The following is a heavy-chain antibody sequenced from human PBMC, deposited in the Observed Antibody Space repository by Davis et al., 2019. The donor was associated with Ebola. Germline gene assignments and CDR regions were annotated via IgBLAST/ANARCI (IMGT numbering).Heavy chain of an antibody. CDR1: GFTFSSYE. CDR3: AREGDYDYVWGSYLKVGFDY. J-gene: IGHJ4*02. CDR2: ISSSGSTI. V-gene: IGHV3-48*03. D-gene: IGHD3-16*02. Sequence: GGSLRLSCAASGFTFSSYEMNWVRQAPGKGLEWVSYISSSGSTISYAASVKGRFTISRDNAKNSLYLQMNSLRAEDTAVYYCAREGDYDYVWGSYLKVGFDYWGQGTLVTVSS.